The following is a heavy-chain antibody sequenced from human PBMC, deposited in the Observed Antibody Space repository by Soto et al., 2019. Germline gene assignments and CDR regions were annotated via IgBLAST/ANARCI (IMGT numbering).Heavy chain of an antibody. CDR2: IYYSGST. CDR3: ARRWGTYFDF. V-gene: IGHV4-59*01. J-gene: IGHJ4*02. CDR1: GGSISSYY. Sequence: ASETLSLTCTVSGGSISSYYWSWIRQPPGKGLEWIGYIYYSGSTDYDPSLKSRVTISVDTSKNQFSLKLSFVTAADTAVYYCARRWGTYFDFWGQGTLVTVSS. D-gene: IGHD7-27*01.